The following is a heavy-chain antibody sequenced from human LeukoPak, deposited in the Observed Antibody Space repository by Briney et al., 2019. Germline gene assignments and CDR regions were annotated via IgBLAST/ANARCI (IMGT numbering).Heavy chain of an antibody. D-gene: IGHD6-6*01. V-gene: IGHV3-21*01. CDR3: ARDTPPHSSSSSS. CDR2: ISSSSSYI. CDR1: GFTFSSYS. J-gene: IGHJ5*02. Sequence: PGGSLRLSCAASGFTFSSYSMNWVRQAPGKGLEWVSSISSSSSYIYYADSVKGRFTISRDNAKNSLYLQMNSLRAEDTAVYYCARDTPPHSSSSSSWGQGTLVTVSS.